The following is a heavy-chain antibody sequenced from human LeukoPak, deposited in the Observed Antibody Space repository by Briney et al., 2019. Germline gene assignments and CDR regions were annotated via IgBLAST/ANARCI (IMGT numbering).Heavy chain of an antibody. J-gene: IGHJ3*02. Sequence: SVKVSCKASGFTFTSSAMQWVRQARGQRLEWIGWIVVGSGNTNYAQKFQERVTITRDMSTSTAYMVLSSLRSEDTAVYYCAARSRQYSQSYRGVFDIWGQGTMVTVSS. CDR3: AARSRQYSQSYRGVFDI. CDR2: IVVGSGNT. D-gene: IGHD5-18*01. CDR1: GFTFTSSA. V-gene: IGHV1-58*02.